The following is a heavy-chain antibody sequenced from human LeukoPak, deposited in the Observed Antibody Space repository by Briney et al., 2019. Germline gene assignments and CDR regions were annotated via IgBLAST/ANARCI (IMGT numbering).Heavy chain of an antibody. J-gene: IGHJ4*02. V-gene: IGHV4-59*08. Sequence: SETLSLTCTVSGGSISSYYWSWIRQPPGKGLELIGYIYYSGSTNYNPSLMSRVTLSVDTSKNQFSLKLSSVTAADTAVYYCARHLSGYDYPLDYWGQGTLVTVSS. CDR1: GGSISSYY. CDR2: IYYSGST. D-gene: IGHD5-12*01. CDR3: ARHLSGYDYPLDY.